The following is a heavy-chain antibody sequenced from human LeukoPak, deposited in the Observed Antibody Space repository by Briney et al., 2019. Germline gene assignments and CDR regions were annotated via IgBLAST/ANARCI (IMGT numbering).Heavy chain of an antibody. CDR1: GFIFSNYW. J-gene: IGHJ4*02. V-gene: IGHV3-7*01. CDR3: ARDWGSTGYDLYDS. D-gene: IGHD5-12*01. CDR2: IRQDGGER. Sequence: GGSLRLSCAASGFIFSNYWMTWVRQAPGKGLEWVAHIRQDGGERHYVDSVKDRFTISRDNAKNSLDLQMDSLRAEDTAVYYCARDWGSTGYDLYDSWGQGTLVTVSS.